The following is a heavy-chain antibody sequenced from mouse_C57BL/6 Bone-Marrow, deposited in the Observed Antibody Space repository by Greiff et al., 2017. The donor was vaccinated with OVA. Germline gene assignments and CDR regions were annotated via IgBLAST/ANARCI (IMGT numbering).Heavy chain of an antibody. Sequence: QVQLQQPGAELVKPGASVKMSCKASGYTFTSYWITWVKQRPGQGLEWIGDIYPGSGSTNYNEKFKSKATLTVDTSSSPAYMQLSSLTSEDSAVYYCARRGYGSSYGAYWGQGTLVTVSA. D-gene: IGHD1-1*01. CDR2: IYPGSGST. CDR3: ARRGYGSSYGAY. V-gene: IGHV1-55*01. J-gene: IGHJ3*01. CDR1: GYTFTSYW.